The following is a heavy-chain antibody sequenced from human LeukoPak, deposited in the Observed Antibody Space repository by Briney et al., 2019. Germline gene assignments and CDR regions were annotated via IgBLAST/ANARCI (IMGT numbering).Heavy chain of an antibody. CDR1: GYTFTGYY. V-gene: IGHV1-46*01. D-gene: IGHD3-10*01. CDR3: ARVVPPYYYGSGIEPWFDP. J-gene: IGHJ5*02. Sequence: GASVKVSCKASGYTFTGYYMHWVRQAPGQGLEWMGIINPSGGSTSYAQKFQGRVTMTRDMSTSTVYMELSSLRSEDTAVYYCARVVPPYYYGSGIEPWFDPWGQGTLVTVSS. CDR2: INPSGGST.